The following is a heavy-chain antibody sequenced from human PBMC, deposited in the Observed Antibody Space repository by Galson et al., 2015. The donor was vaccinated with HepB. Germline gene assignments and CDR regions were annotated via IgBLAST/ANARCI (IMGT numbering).Heavy chain of an antibody. CDR3: ARGYEYLDY. V-gene: IGHV3-30*05. CDR1: GFTFSTYG. D-gene: IGHD2-2*01. Sequence: SLRLSCAASGFTFSTYGMHWVRQAPGKGLECVGFISYHGSNEYYSDSVKGRFTISRDNSKNTLYLQMNSLRAEDTAFYYCARGYEYLDYWGQGTLVTVSS. CDR2: ISYHGSNE. J-gene: IGHJ4*02.